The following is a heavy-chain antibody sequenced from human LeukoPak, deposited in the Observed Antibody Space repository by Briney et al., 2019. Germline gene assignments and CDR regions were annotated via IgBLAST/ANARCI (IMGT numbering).Heavy chain of an antibody. V-gene: IGHV3-23*01. CDR2: ISGSGGST. D-gene: IGHD6-19*01. CDR1: GFTFSSYA. CDR3: AKNVDYSSRGADY. J-gene: IGHJ4*02. Sequence: PGGSLRLSCAASGFTFSSYAMSWVRQAPGKGLEWVSAISGSGGSTYYAASVKGRFTISRDNSKNTLYLQMNSLRAEDTAVYYCAKNVDYSSRGADYWGQGTLVTVSS.